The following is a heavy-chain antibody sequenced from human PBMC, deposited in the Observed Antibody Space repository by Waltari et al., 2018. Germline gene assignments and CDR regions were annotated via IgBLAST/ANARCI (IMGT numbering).Heavy chain of an antibody. CDR2: MNPNSGNT. Sequence: QVQLVQSGAEVKKPGASVKVSCKASGYTFTSYYMHWVRQAPGQGLKWMGWMNPNSGNTGYAQKFQGRVTMTRNTSISTAYMELSSLRSEDTAVYYCARGRYPFTIFGVVTSFDPWGQGTLVTVSS. CDR3: ARGRYPFTIFGVVTSFDP. CDR1: GYTFTSYY. D-gene: IGHD3-3*01. V-gene: IGHV1-8*02. J-gene: IGHJ5*02.